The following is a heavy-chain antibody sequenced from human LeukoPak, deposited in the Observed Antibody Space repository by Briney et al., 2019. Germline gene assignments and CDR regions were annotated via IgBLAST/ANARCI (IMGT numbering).Heavy chain of an antibody. CDR2: LIVGNGNQ. CDR3: ARDRNGGSFDY. J-gene: IGHJ4*02. V-gene: IGHV3-48*01. Sequence: PGGSLRLSCVASGFVFSSYSMNWVRQAPGKGLEWVSFLIVGNGNQHYADSVKGRFTISRDDAKNSLYLQMNSLRAEDTAVYYCARDRNGGSFDYWGQGTLVTVSS. CDR1: GFVFSSYS. D-gene: IGHD4-23*01.